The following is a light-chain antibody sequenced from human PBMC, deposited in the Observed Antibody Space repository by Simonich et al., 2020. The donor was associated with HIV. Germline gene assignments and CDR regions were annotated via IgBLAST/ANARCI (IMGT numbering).Light chain of an antibody. V-gene: IGKV3-15*01. J-gene: IGKJ1*01. CDR1: QSVSSN. CDR3: QQYNKWPPWT. Sequence: EIVMTQSPATLSVSPGERATLSCRPSQSVSSNLAWYQQKPGQAPRLLIYGASTRAPGIPARFSGSGSGTEFTLTISSLQSEDSAVYYCQQYNKWPPWTFGQGTKVEIK. CDR2: GAS.